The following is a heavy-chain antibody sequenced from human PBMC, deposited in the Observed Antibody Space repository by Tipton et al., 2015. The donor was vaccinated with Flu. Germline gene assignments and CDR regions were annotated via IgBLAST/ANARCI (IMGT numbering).Heavy chain of an antibody. CDR1: GGSISIGNYY. CDR3: TSQFVVYDHDPFDI. J-gene: IGHJ3*02. V-gene: IGHV4-61*02. D-gene: IGHD5/OR15-5a*01. CDR2: IYSSGST. Sequence: TLSLTCTVSGGSISIGNYYWSWIRQPAGKRLEWIGRIYSSGSTNYNPSLKSRITISIDTSKNQFSLKLNAVTATDTAVYSCTSQFVVYDHDPFDIWCQGKTVTVAS.